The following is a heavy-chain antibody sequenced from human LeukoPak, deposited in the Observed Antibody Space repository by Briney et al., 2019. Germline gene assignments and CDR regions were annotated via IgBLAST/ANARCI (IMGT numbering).Heavy chain of an antibody. V-gene: IGHV4-59*01. D-gene: IGHD3-16*01. J-gene: IGHJ4*02. Sequence: PSETLSLTCTVSGGSISGYYWSWIRQPPGKGLEWIGYIYYSGSTNYNPSLKSRVTISVDTSKNQFSLKLSSVTAADTAVYYCASLFGGVIDYWGQGTLVTVSS. CDR2: IYYSGST. CDR1: GGSISGYY. CDR3: ASLFGGVIDY.